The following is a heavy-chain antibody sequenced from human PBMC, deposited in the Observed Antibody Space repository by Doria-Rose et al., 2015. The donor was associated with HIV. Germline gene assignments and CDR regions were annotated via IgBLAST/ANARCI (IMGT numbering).Heavy chain of an antibody. J-gene: IGHJ4*02. CDR2: SFSDDER. D-gene: IGHD6-13*01. CDR1: GVSLSSPGMG. Sequence: QVTLKESGPVLVKPTETLTLTCTVSGVSLSSPGMGVSWIRQPPGKALEWLANSFSDDERSYNTSLKSRLTISRGTSKIQVVLTMTDMDPVDTATYYCARIRSSRWYHKYYFDFWGQGTLVIVSA. CDR3: ARIRSSRWYHKYYFDF. V-gene: IGHV2-26*01.